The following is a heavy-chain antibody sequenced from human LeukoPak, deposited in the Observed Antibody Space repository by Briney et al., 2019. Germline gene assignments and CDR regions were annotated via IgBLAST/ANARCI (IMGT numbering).Heavy chain of an antibody. V-gene: IGHV3-48*03. Sequence: GGSLRLSCADSGFALSTYEMTWVRQALGKGGECVSFISSSTSHTFYADSVKGRFTIFRDTAKNSLYLQMNNLRGEDTAVYYCAREVSSSTRAFDIWGQGTMVAVS. CDR2: ISSSTSHT. J-gene: IGHJ3*02. CDR3: AREVSSSTRAFDI. D-gene: IGHD2-15*01. CDR1: GFALSTYE.